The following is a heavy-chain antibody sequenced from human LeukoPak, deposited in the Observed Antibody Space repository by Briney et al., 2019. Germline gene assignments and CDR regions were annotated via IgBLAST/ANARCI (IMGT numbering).Heavy chain of an antibody. CDR3: ARDSSEWSMDY. J-gene: IGHJ4*02. V-gene: IGHV1-2*02. D-gene: IGHD3-22*01. Sequence: ASVKVSCKASGYTFTGYYMHWVRQAPGQGLEWMGWINPNSGGTNYAQKFQGRVTMTRDTSISTAYMELRSLRSDDTAVYYCARDSSEWSMDYWGQGTLVAVSS. CDR2: INPNSGGT. CDR1: GYTFTGYY.